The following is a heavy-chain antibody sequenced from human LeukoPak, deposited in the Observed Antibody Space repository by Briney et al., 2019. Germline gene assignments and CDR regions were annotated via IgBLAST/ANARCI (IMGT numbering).Heavy chain of an antibody. Sequence: PRGSLRLSCAASGFTFSSYSMNWVRQAPGKGLEWVSSISSSSSYIYYADSVKGRFTISRDNAKNSLYLQMNSLRAEDTAVYYCARDYKGSSGWYSGYWGQGTLVTVSS. CDR1: GFTFSSYS. J-gene: IGHJ4*02. D-gene: IGHD6-19*01. V-gene: IGHV3-21*01. CDR3: ARDYKGSSGWYSGY. CDR2: ISSSSSYI.